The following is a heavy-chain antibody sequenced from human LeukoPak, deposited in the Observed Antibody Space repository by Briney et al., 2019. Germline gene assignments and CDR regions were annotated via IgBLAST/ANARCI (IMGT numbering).Heavy chain of an antibody. D-gene: IGHD2-2*03. CDR3: ARGWIVGLLYFDY. CDR2: ISHSGTT. CDR1: GGSFSDYQ. J-gene: IGHJ4*02. V-gene: IGHV4-34*01. Sequence: SETLSLTCAVSGGSFSDYQWNWIRQSPGKGREWLGEISHSGTTTYNPSLKSRVTISVDTSKNQFSLKLSSVTAADTAVYYCARGWIVGLLYFDYWGQGTLVTVSS.